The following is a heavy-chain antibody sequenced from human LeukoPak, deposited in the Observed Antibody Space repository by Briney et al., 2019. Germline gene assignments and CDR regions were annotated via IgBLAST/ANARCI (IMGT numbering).Heavy chain of an antibody. CDR2: ILVNGDT. CDR1: GFAFSNFD. V-gene: IGHV3-13*01. CDR3: IRDRFGERTFEI. J-gene: IGHJ3*02. D-gene: IGHD3-10*01. Sequence: GGSLRLSCAASGFAFSNFDMHWVRQSTGGRLEWVAHILVNGDTQYAGSVKGRFIISRENAKSSVYLQMNSLRDGDTAVYHCIRDRFGERTFEIWGQGTMVTVSS.